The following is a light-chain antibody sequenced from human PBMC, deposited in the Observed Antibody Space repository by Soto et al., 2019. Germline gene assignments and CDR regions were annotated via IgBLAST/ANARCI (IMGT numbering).Light chain of an antibody. CDR1: QDVSSW. J-gene: IGKJ2*01. Sequence: DIQMTQSPSSVSASVGDTVTITCRASQDVSSWLAWYQQKPGKAPKLLIYAASTLQSGVPSRFTGSGSGTDFPLTISSLQPEDFATYYCQQGNSLPYTFGRGTKLEIK. CDR3: QQGNSLPYT. V-gene: IGKV1-12*01. CDR2: AAS.